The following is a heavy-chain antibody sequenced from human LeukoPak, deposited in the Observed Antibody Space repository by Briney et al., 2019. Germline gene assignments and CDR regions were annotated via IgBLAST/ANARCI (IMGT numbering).Heavy chain of an antibody. J-gene: IGHJ4*02. D-gene: IGHD5-12*01. CDR1: GFTFSSYG. V-gene: IGHV3-30*02. CDR2: IRYDGSHI. CDR3: ATQYSGWSAFDY. Sequence: AGGSLRLSCAASGFTFSSYGMHWVRQAPGKGLEWVALIRYDGSHISYADSVKGRFTTSRDNSKNTLYLQLKSLRTEDTAVYYCATQYSGWSAFDYWGQGTLVTVSS.